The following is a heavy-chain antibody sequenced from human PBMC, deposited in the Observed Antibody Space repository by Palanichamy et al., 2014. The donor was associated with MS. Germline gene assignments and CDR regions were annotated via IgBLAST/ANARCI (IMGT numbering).Heavy chain of an antibody. V-gene: IGHV3-53*01. J-gene: IGHJ3*02. CDR2: IYSGGST. D-gene: IGHD6-19*01. CDR1: GFTVSSNY. CDR3: ARALFSSGWYPDAFDI. Sequence: GQLVESGEALIQPGGSLRLSCAASGFTVSSNYMSWVRQAPGKGLEWVSVIYSGGSTYYADSVKGRFTISRDNSKNTLYLQMNSLRAEDTAVYYCARALFSSGWYPDAFDIWGQGTMVTVSS.